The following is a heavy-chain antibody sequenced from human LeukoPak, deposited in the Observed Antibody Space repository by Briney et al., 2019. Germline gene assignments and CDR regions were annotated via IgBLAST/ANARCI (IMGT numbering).Heavy chain of an antibody. CDR1: GGSISSYY. CDR3: ARHELETGLLWFGEFGY. V-gene: IGHV4-59*08. D-gene: IGHD3-10*01. Sequence: SSETLSLTCTVSGGSISSYYWSWIRQPPGKGLEWIGYIYYSGSTNYNPSLKSRVTISVDTSKNQFSLKLSSVTAADTAVYYCARHELETGLLWFGEFGYWGQGTLVSVSS. J-gene: IGHJ4*02. CDR2: IYYSGST.